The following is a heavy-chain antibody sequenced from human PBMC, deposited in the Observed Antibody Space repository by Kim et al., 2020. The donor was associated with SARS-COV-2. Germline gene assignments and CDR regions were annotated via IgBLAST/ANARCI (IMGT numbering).Heavy chain of an antibody. CDR2: ISSSSSYI. CDR3: ARDYYDSSGSEYYYGMDV. V-gene: IGHV3-21*01. CDR1: GFTFSSYS. J-gene: IGHJ6*02. D-gene: IGHD3-22*01. Sequence: GGSLRLSCAASGFTFSSYSMNWVRQAPGKGLEWVSSISSSSSYIYYADSVKGRFTISRDNAKNSLYLQMNSLRAEDTAVYYCARDYYDSSGSEYYYGMDVWGQGTTVTVSS.